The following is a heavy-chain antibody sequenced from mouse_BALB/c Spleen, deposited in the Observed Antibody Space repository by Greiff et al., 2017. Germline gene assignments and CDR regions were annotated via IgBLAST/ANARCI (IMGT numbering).Heavy chain of an antibody. CDR3: ARDTTATDWYFDV. CDR2: ISSGGST. V-gene: IGHV5-6-5*01. CDR1: GFTFSSYA. D-gene: IGHD1-2*01. Sequence: DVHLVESGGGLVKPGGSLKLSCAASGFTFSSYAMSWVRQTPEKRLEWVASISSGGSTYYPDSVKGRFTISRDNARNILYLQMSSLRSEDTAMYYCARDTTATDWYFDVWGAGTTVTVSS. J-gene: IGHJ1*01.